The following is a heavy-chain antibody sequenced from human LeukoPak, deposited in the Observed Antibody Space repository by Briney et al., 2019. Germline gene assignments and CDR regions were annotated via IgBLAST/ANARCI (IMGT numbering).Heavy chain of an antibody. J-gene: IGHJ4*02. D-gene: IGHD1-26*01. Sequence: SETLSLTCAVYGVSFSGYYWSWIRQPPGKGLEWIGEINHSGSTNYNPSLKSRVTISVDTSKNQFSLKLSTVTAADTAVYYCARGLMGATTGPYYFDYWGQGTLVTVSS. V-gene: IGHV4-34*01. CDR3: ARGLMGATTGPYYFDY. CDR1: GVSFSGYY. CDR2: INHSGST.